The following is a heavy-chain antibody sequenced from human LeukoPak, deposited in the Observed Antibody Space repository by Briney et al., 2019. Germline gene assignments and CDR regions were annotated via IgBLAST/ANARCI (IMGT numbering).Heavy chain of an antibody. CDR1: GFTFSNYG. Sequence: GGSLRLSCAASGFTFSNYGMHWVRQAPGKGLEWVAFIRYDGSDRYYADSVKGRFTISRDNSKNTLYLQMNSLRAEDTAVYYRAKTEGVAGRFDYWGQGTLVTVSS. J-gene: IGHJ4*02. CDR3: AKTEGVAGRFDY. D-gene: IGHD6-19*01. V-gene: IGHV3-30*02. CDR2: IRYDGSDR.